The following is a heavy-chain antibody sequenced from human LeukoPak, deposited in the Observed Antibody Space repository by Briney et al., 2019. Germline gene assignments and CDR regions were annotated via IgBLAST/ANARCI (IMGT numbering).Heavy chain of an antibody. CDR3: AKGGKWDVTPFDY. V-gene: IGHV3-23*01. D-gene: IGHD1-26*01. J-gene: IGHJ4*02. Sequence: GGSLRLSCTASGFTFSSYTMTWIRQAPGKGLEWVSAISGSGGSTYYADSVKGRFTISRDNSKNTLYLQVNSLRAEDTAVYYCAKGGKWDVTPFDYWGQGALVTVSS. CDR2: ISGSGGST. CDR1: GFTFSSYT.